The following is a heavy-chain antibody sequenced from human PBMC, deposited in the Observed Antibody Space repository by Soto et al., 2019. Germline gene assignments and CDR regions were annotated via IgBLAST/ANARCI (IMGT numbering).Heavy chain of an antibody. D-gene: IGHD6-6*01. CDR2: ISYNGDKT. V-gene: IGHV3-30*18. CDR1: GFSFNTYG. J-gene: IGHJ4*02. Sequence: QVQLLESGGGVVQPGRSLRLSCAASGFSFNTYGMHWVRQAQGKGLEWVAVISYNGDKTFYADSVKGRFTISRDNSQSTLYLQMNSLRPEDTAVYYCAKDRIRGTSYFDYWGQGTLVTVSS. CDR3: AKDRIRGTSYFDY.